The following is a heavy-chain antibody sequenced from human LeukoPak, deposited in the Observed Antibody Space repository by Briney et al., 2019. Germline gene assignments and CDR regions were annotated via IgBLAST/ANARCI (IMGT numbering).Heavy chain of an antibody. CDR1: GFTFSSYY. J-gene: IGHJ1*01. CDR2: IKQDGSEK. CDR3: AKGRYCGGDCYSPKYFQH. Sequence: GGSLRLSCAASGFTFSSYYMTWVRQAPGKGLEWVANIKQDGSEKYYVDSVKGRFTISRDNAKNSLYLQMNSLRAEDTAVYYCAKGRYCGGDCYSPKYFQHWGQGTLVTVSS. V-gene: IGHV3-7*03. D-gene: IGHD2-21*01.